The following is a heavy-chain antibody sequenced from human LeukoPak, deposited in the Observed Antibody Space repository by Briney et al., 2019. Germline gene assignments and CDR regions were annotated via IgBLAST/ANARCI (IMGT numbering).Heavy chain of an antibody. CDR3: ARELRGTKGYYYMDV. CDR2: ISSSSSTI. V-gene: IGHV3-11*04. Sequence: GGSLRLSCAASGFTFSDYYMSWIRQAPGKGLEWVSYISSSSSTIYYADSVKGRFTISRDNAKNSLYLQMNSLRAEDTAVYYCARELRGTKGYYYMDVWGKGTTVTVSS. D-gene: IGHD2-8*01. CDR1: GFTFSDYY. J-gene: IGHJ6*03.